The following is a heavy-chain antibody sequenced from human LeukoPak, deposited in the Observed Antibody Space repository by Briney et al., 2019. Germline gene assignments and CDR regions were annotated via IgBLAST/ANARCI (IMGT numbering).Heavy chain of an antibody. Sequence: QTGGSLRLSCAASGFTFSSHWMHWVRQVPGKGLVWVSRIKSDGRTISYADSVKGRFTISRDNAKNTLYLQMNSLRAEDTALYYCARLMAAADLDVFDLWGLGTMVTVSS. CDR3: ARLMAAADLDVFDL. D-gene: IGHD6-13*01. J-gene: IGHJ3*01. V-gene: IGHV3-74*01. CDR1: GFTFSSHW. CDR2: IKSDGRTI.